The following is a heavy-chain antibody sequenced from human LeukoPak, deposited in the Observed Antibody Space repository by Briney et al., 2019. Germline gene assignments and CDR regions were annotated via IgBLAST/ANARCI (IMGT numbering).Heavy chain of an antibody. J-gene: IGHJ4*02. D-gene: IGHD5-12*01. Sequence: ASVKVSCKASGYTFTSYDINWVRQATGQGLEWMGWMNPNSGNTGYAQKFQGRVTMTRNTSISTAYMELSSLRFEDTAVYYCARGRTRYSGYDYAYWGQGTLVTVSS. CDR1: GYTFTSYD. V-gene: IGHV1-8*01. CDR3: ARGRTRYSGYDYAY. CDR2: MNPNSGNT.